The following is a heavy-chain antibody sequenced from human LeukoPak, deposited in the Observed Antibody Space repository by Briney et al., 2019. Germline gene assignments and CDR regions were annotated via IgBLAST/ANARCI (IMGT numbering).Heavy chain of an antibody. CDR3: ASPGAMVRGVIPLGY. V-gene: IGHV4-34*01. D-gene: IGHD3-10*01. CDR2: IYYSGST. CDR1: GGSFSGYY. Sequence: SETLSLTCAVYGGSFSGYYWGWIRQPPGKGLEWIGSIYYSGSTYYNPSLKSRVTISVDTSKNQFSLKLSSVTAADTAVYYCASPGAMVRGVIPLGYWGQGTLVTVSS. J-gene: IGHJ4*02.